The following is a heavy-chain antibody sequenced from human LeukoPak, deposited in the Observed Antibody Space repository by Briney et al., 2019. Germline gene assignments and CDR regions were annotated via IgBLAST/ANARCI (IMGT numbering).Heavy chain of an antibody. V-gene: IGHV3-73*01. Sequence: GGTLRLSCAASGFTFSGSAKHWVRQASGKGLEWVGRIRSIANDYATAYAASVKGRFTTSRDDSKNTAYLQMNNLKTEDTAVYYRTRVGPTTADYWGQGSLVTVSS. CDR3: TRVGPTTADY. CDR2: IRSIANDYAT. CDR1: GFTFSGSA. J-gene: IGHJ4*02. D-gene: IGHD2-21*02.